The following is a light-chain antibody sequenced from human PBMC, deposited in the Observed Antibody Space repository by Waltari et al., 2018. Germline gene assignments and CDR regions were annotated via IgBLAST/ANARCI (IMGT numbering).Light chain of an antibody. Sequence: EIVLTQSPGTLSWSPGERATLSCRASQSVSKYLAWYQQKPGQAPRLLIYDASIRATGIPDRFSGSGWGTDFSLTISSLEPEDFAVYYCQKYGTLPATFGQGSKVQ. CDR3: QKYGTLPAT. V-gene: IGKV3-20*01. CDR1: QSVSKY. J-gene: IGKJ1*01. CDR2: DAS.